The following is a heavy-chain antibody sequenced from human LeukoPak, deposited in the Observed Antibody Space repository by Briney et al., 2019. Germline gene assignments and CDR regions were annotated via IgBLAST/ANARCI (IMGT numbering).Heavy chain of an antibody. J-gene: IGHJ4*02. CDR3: ARDKGRLLGPDY. V-gene: IGHV3-21*01. CDR1: GFTFSSYS. CDR2: ISSSSSYI. Sequence: PGGSLRLSCAASGFTFSSYSMNWVRQAPGKGLEWVSSISSSSSYIYYADSVKGRFTISRDNAKNSLYLQMNSLRAEDTAVYYCARDKGRLLGPDYWGQGTLVTVSS. D-gene: IGHD3-22*01.